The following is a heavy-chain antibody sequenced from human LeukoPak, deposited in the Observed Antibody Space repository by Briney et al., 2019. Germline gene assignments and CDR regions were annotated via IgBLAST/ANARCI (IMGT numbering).Heavy chain of an antibody. CDR3: ARVGQLPSPGYFDY. J-gene: IGHJ4*02. Sequence: PSETLSLTCIVSGGSISSGSYYWSWIRQPAGKGLEWIGYIYYSGSTNYNPSLKSRVTISVDTSKNQFSLKLSSVTAADTAVYYCARVGQLPSPGYFDYWGQGTLVTVSS. CDR1: GGSISSGSYY. D-gene: IGHD6-6*01. CDR2: IYYSGST. V-gene: IGHV4-61*10.